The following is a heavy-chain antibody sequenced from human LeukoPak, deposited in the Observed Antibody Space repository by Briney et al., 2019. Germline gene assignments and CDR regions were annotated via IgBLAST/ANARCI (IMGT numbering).Heavy chain of an antibody. Sequence: SETLSLTCAVYGGSFSGYYWSWIRQPPGKGLERIGEINHSGSTNYNPSLKSRVTISVDTSKNQFSLKLSSVTAADTAVYCCARSWELRSTFDYWGQGTLVTVSS. CDR3: ARSWELRSTFDY. V-gene: IGHV4-34*01. D-gene: IGHD1-26*01. CDR1: GGSFSGYY. CDR2: INHSGST. J-gene: IGHJ4*02.